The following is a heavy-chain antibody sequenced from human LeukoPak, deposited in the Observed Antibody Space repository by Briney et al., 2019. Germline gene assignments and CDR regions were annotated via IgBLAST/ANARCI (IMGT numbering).Heavy chain of an antibody. V-gene: IGHV1-46*01. CDR1: VYTFTSYD. J-gene: IGHJ4*02. CDR3: AREGYCSSTTCFDY. CDR2: INASGGST. Sequence: ASVKVSFEASVYTFTSYDMHLVRRPAGQGVEWMGIINASGGSTSYAQKFQGRVTMTRDTSTNKVYMQLSSLRSEDTAVYYCAREGYCSSTTCFDYWGQGTLVTVSS. D-gene: IGHD2-2*01.